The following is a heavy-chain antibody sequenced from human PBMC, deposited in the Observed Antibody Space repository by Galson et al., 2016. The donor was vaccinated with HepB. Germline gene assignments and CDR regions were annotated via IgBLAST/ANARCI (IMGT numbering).Heavy chain of an antibody. CDR2: IRTRANNYAT. D-gene: IGHD3-10*01. CDR1: GFILSGSA. Sequence: SLRLSCAASGFILSGSAVHWVRQAPGKGLEWIGRIRTRANNYATASVASVRGRFTMSRDDSEETAYLHMSSLKVEDTAVYYCTRLGPYYASGNYPTKDYSYYGMDVWGQGAAVTVSS. V-gene: IGHV3-73*01. J-gene: IGHJ6*02. CDR3: TRLGPYYASGNYPTKDYSYYGMDV.